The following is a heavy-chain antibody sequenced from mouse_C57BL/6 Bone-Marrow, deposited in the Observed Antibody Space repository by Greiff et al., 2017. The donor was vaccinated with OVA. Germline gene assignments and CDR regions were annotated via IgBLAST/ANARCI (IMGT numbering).Heavy chain of an antibody. Sequence: QVQLQQPGAELVMPGASVKLSCKASGYTFTSYWMHWVKQRPGQGLEWIGEIDPSDSYTNYNQKFKGKSTLTVDKSSSTAYMQLSSLTSEDSAVYYCARRGYYGSNFDVWGTGTTVTVSS. CDR2: IDPSDSYT. CDR3: ARRGYYGSNFDV. V-gene: IGHV1-69*01. J-gene: IGHJ1*03. CDR1: GYTFTSYW. D-gene: IGHD1-1*01.